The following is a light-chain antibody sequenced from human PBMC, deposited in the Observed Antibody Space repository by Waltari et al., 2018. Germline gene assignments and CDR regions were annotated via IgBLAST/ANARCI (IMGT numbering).Light chain of an antibody. CDR1: QSISKW. CDR3: QQYNSYSLLS. Sequence: DIQMTQSPSTLSASVGARVIFSCRASQSISKWLAWYQQKPGTAPKLLIYKASTLDSGVPSRFSGSGSGTEFTLTISSLQPDDFATYYCQQYNSYSLLSFGGGTKVEIK. CDR2: KAS. V-gene: IGKV1-5*03. J-gene: IGKJ4*01.